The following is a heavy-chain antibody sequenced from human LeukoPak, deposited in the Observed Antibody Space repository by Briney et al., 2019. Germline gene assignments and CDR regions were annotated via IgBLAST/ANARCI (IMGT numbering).Heavy chain of an antibody. Sequence: ASVKVSCKSSGYTFINYGISWVRQAPGQGLEWMGWISAYNGNTNYAQQLQDRVTMTTDTSTSTAYMELRSLRSDDTAVYYCARDLGGVPFDYRGQGTLVTVSS. J-gene: IGHJ4*02. CDR1: GYTFINYG. CDR2: ISAYNGNT. CDR3: ARDLGGVPFDY. V-gene: IGHV1-18*01. D-gene: IGHD2-8*02.